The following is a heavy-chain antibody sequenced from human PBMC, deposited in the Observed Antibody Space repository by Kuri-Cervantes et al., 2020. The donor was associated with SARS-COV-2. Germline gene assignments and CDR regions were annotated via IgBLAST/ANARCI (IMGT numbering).Heavy chain of an antibody. J-gene: IGHJ3*01. V-gene: IGHV5-51*01. CDR1: GFRFTTYW. D-gene: IGHD1-26*01. CDR3: ARTRGSYYTDAFDL. CDR2: IYPTDSDT. Sequence: KVSCKGSGFRFTTYWIGWVRQMPGKGLEWMAIIYPTDSDTRYSPSFQGQVTILADKSISTAYLQWSSLKASDSAMYYCARTRGSYYTDAFDLWGQGTMVTVSS.